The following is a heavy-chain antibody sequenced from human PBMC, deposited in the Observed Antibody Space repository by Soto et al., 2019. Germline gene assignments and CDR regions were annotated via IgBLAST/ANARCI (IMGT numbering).Heavy chain of an antibody. Sequence: QLLESGPGLVKPSETLSLTCTVSTGSLTSGDYFWGWIRQPPGKGLEFIGSIHSSGGTYYSPSLKSRVSISMDKSKNQFSLKLTSVTAGDTAVYFCASVVVGATRQTGSDHWGQGTLVTVSS. CDR1: TGSLTSGDYF. CDR3: ASVVVGATRQTGSDH. CDR2: IHSSGGT. J-gene: IGHJ4*02. V-gene: IGHV4-39*01. D-gene: IGHD2-15*01.